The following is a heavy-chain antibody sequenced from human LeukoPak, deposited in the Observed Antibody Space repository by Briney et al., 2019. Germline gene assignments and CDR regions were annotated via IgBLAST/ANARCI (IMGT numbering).Heavy chain of an antibody. D-gene: IGHD3-10*01. CDR2: IGAFGDT. Sequence: PGGSLRLSCAASGFAFSSYDMHWVRHASGKGLEWVSGIGAFGDTYYGVAVRGRFTISRDKAKNSLYLQMNSLGAGDTAVYFCARAASYNYNNRPYLFDSWGQGTLVAVSS. V-gene: IGHV3-13*01. CDR1: GFAFSSYD. CDR3: ARAASYNYNNRPYLFDS. J-gene: IGHJ4*02.